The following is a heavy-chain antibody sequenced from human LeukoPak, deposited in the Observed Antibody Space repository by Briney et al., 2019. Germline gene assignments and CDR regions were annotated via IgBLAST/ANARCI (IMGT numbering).Heavy chain of an antibody. CDR1: GYTFTGYY. CDR3: ARDLSALLWFGELLYPNWFDP. Sequence: GASVKVSCKASGYTFTGYYMQWVRQAPGHGLEWMGWINPNSGGTNYAQKFQGRVTMTRDTSISTAYMDLSRLRSDDTAGYYCARDLSALLWFGELLYPNWFDPWGQGTLVTVSS. J-gene: IGHJ5*02. D-gene: IGHD3-10*01. CDR2: INPNSGGT. V-gene: IGHV1-2*02.